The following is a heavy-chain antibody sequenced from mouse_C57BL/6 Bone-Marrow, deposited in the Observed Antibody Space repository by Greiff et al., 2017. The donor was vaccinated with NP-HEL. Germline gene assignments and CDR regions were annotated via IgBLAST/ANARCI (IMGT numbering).Heavy chain of an antibody. Sequence: EVNVVESGGGLVKPGGSLKLSCAASGFTFSSYAMSWVRQTPEKRLEWVATISDGGSYTYYPDNVKGRFTISRDNAKNNLYLQMSHLKSEDTAMYYCARDGYSNYVGYWGQGTTLTVSS. V-gene: IGHV5-4*01. CDR1: GFTFSSYA. CDR2: ISDGGSYT. CDR3: ARDGYSNYVGY. D-gene: IGHD2-5*01. J-gene: IGHJ2*01.